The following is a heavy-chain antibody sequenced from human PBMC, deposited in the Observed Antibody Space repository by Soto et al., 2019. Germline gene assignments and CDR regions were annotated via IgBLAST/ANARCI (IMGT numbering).Heavy chain of an antibody. CDR2: ISYSGSP. V-gene: IGHV4-30-4*01. Sequence: SETLSLTCTVSGVSVSRDYQWIWVRQPPGKGLEWIGHISYSGSPYYHPSLRSRISISVDTSKNQFSLKVKSVTAADTAVYYCARAWDFWGQGTLVTVSS. CDR3: ARAWDF. J-gene: IGHJ1*01. D-gene: IGHD1-26*01. CDR1: GVSVSRDYQ.